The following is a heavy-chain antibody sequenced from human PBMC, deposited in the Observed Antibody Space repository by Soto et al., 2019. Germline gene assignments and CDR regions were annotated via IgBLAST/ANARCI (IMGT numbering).Heavy chain of an antibody. D-gene: IGHD3-3*01. CDR3: ARARAPLRLPEYFDY. J-gene: IGHJ4*02. V-gene: IGHV3-7*01. CDR2: INEDGSEK. CDR1: GFTFRSYW. Sequence: GGSLRLSCPASGFTFRSYWMSWVRQAPGKGLEWVANINEDGSEKYYVDSVKRRITISRDNAKNSLYLQMNSLRAEDTAVYYCARARAPLRLPEYFDYWGRGILVTVSS.